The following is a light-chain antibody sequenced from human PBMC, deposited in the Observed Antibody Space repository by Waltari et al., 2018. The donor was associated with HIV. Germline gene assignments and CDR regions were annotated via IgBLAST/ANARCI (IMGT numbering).Light chain of an antibody. CDR2: DVT. V-gene: IGLV2-8*01. Sequence: QSALAQPPSASGSAGQSVTISCPGTSSDVGAYNYVSWYQQHPGKSPKLIIDDVTKRPSGVPDRFSGSKSGNTASLTVSGLQGEDEADYYCSSYADSDTPVVFGGGTKLTVL. J-gene: IGLJ2*01. CDR3: SSYADSDTPVV. CDR1: SSDVGAYNY.